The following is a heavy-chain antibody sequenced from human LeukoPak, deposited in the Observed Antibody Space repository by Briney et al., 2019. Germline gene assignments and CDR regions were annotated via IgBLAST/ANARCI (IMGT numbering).Heavy chain of an antibody. J-gene: IGHJ4*02. CDR2: FDPEDGET. Sequence: ASVKVSCKVSGHTLTELSMHWVRQAPGKGLEWMGGFDPEDGETIYAQKFQGRVTMTEDTSTDTAYMELSSLRSEDTAVYYCATVSGSYHPFDYWGQGTLVTVSS. CDR3: ATVSGSYHPFDY. CDR1: GHTLTELS. D-gene: IGHD1-26*01. V-gene: IGHV1-24*01.